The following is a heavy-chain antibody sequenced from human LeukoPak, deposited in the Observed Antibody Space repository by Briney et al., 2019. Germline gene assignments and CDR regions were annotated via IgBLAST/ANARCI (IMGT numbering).Heavy chain of an antibody. D-gene: IGHD3-22*01. CDR3: ARETMIVVGDYYYYGMDV. CDR2: IYYSGST. J-gene: IGHJ6*02. V-gene: IGHV4-59*01. CDR1: GGSISSYY. Sequence: SETLSLTCTVSGGSISSYYWSWIRQPPGKGLEWIGYIYYSGSTNYNPSLKSRVTISVDTSKNQFSLKLSSVTAADTAVYYCARETMIVVGDYYYYGMDVWGQGTTVTVSS.